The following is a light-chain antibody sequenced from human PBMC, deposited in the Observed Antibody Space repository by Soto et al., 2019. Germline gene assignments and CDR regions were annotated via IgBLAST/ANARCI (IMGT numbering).Light chain of an antibody. CDR2: NVS. J-gene: IGLJ2*01. Sequence: QSALTQPASVSGSPGQSITISCTGTSSDVGAYDYVSWYQQHPGKAPKLMLHNVSNRPSGVSNRFSGSKSGNTASLTISGLQAEDEADYYCSSYTTSSTVVFGGETKVTVL. CDR3: SSYTTSSTVV. V-gene: IGLV2-14*01. CDR1: SSDVGAYDY.